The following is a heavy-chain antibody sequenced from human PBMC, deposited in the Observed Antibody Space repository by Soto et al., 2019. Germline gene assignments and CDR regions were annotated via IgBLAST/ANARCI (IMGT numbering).Heavy chain of an antibody. J-gene: IGHJ6*02. CDR2: ISAYNGNT. CDR3: ARDPPYSNYVGRRYYYYGMDV. CDR1: GYTFTSYG. D-gene: IGHD4-4*01. V-gene: IGHV1-18*01. Sequence: EASVKVSCKASGYTFTSYGISWVRQAPGQGLEWMGWISAYNGNTNYAQKLQGRVTMTTDTSTSTAYMELRSLRSDDTAVYYCARDPPYSNYVGRRYYYYGMDVWGQGTTVTVSS.